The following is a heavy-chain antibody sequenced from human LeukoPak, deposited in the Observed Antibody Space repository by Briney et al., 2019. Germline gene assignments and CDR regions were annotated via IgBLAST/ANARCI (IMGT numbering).Heavy chain of an antibody. J-gene: IGHJ6*03. CDR1: GGSFSGYY. V-gene: IGHV4-34*01. CDR3: ARGQIYSSSWSYYYYYMDV. D-gene: IGHD6-13*01. CDR2: INHSGST. Sequence: SETPSLTCAVYGGSFSGYYWSWIRQPPGKGLEWIGEINHSGSTNYNPSLKSRVTISVDTSKNQFSLKLSSVTAADTAVYYCARGQIYSSSWSYYYYYMDVWGKGTTVTVSS.